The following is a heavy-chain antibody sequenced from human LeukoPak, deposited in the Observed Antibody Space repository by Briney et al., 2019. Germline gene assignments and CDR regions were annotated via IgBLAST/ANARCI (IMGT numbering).Heavy chain of an antibody. CDR3: ARDLSSIAALTPSS. Sequence: GASVKVSCKASGGTFSSYAISWVRQAPGQGLEWMGRIIHILGIANYAQKFQGRVTITADKSTSTAYMELSSLRSEDTAVYYCARDLSSIAALTPSSWGQGTLVTVSS. CDR2: IIHILGIA. D-gene: IGHD6-6*01. V-gene: IGHV1-69*04. J-gene: IGHJ4*02. CDR1: GGTFSSYA.